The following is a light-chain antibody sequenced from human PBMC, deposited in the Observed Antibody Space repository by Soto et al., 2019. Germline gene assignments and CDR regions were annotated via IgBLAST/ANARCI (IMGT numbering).Light chain of an antibody. CDR1: QVVAGTF. Sequence: EIVWTQSPDIVSLSPGERATLSCRASQVVAGTFLAWYQQKPGQAPRLLIYGASSRATGIPDRFSGSGSGTDFSLTISRLEPEDFAVYYCQQYGDSPRTFGQGTKVEIK. V-gene: IGKV3-20*01. CDR3: QQYGDSPRT. CDR2: GAS. J-gene: IGKJ1*01.